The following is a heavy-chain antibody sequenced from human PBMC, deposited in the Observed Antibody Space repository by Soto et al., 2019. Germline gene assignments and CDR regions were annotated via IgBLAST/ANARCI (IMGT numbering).Heavy chain of an antibody. CDR3: ARKGVAFDY. CDR1: GFTFSRYS. Sequence: PGGSLRLSCAPSGFTFSRYSMNWVRQAPGKGLEWISYISTTSSSIYYADSVKGRFTISRDNAKNSLFLQMNSLRDEDTAVYYCARKGVAFDYWGQGALVTVSS. D-gene: IGHD3-3*01. V-gene: IGHV3-48*02. CDR2: ISTTSSSI. J-gene: IGHJ4*02.